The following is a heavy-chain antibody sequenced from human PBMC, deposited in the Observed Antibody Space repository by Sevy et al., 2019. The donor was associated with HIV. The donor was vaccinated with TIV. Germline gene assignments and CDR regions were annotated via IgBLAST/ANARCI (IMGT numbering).Heavy chain of an antibody. Sequence: ASVKVSCKVSGYTLSELSMHWVRQAPGKGLEWMGSFDPEDGEILYAQKLQGRITMTEDTSTDTAYLELSSLSAEDTAVYYCATTKDYYDSSGSPFDYWGQGTLVTVSS. CDR3: ATTKDYYDSSGSPFDY. CDR2: FDPEDGEI. J-gene: IGHJ4*02. CDR1: GYTLSELS. V-gene: IGHV1-24*01. D-gene: IGHD3-22*01.